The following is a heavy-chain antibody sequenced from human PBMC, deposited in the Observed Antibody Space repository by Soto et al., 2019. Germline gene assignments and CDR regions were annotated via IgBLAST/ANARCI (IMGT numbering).Heavy chain of an antibody. CDR2: ISAYNGNT. V-gene: IGHV1-18*01. CDR3: ARSSGTPFNWFRP. Sequence: QVQLVQSGAEVKKPGASVKVSCKASGYTFTSYGISWVRQAPGQGLEWMGWISAYNGNTNYAQELQGRGTLTTGRSPGTALVEVGSLRSEDTGVFYWARSSGTPFNWFRPWGQGTRVTVSS. CDR1: GYTFTSYG. J-gene: IGHJ5*02. D-gene: IGHD1-26*01.